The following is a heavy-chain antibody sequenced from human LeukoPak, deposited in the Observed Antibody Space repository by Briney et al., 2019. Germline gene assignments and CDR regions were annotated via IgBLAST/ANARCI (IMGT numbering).Heavy chain of an antibody. CDR2: IIPIFGTA. CDR3: ARAVVDYYYYYYMDV. V-gene: IGHV1-69*13. J-gene: IGHJ6*03. D-gene: IGHD2-15*01. CDR1: GGTFSSYA. Sequence: ASVKVSCKASGGTFSSYAISWVRQAPGQGLEWMGGIIPIFGTANYAQKFQGRVTITADESTSTAYMELSSLRSDDTAVYYCARAVVDYYYYYYMDVWGKGTTVTISS.